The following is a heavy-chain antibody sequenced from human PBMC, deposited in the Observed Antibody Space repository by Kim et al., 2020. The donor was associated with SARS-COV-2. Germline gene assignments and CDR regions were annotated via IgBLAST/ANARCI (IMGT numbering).Heavy chain of an antibody. Sequence: SETLSLTCAVYGGSFSGYYWSWIRQPPGKGLEWIGEINHSGSTNYNPSLKSRVTISVDTSKNQFSLKLSSVTAADTAVYYCALVGIFGVGDYWGQGTLVTVSS. CDR3: ALVGIFGVGDY. J-gene: IGHJ4*02. V-gene: IGHV4-34*01. CDR2: INHSGST. D-gene: IGHD3-3*01. CDR1: GGSFSGYY.